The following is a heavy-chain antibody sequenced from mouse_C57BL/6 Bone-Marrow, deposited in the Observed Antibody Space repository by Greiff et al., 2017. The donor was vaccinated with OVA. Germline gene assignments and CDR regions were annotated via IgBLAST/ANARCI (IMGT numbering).Heavy chain of an antibody. V-gene: IGHV1-81*01. Sequence: QVQPKQSGAELARPGASVKLSCKASGYTFTSSGISWVKQRTGPGLEWIGEIYPRSGNTYYNEKFKGKATLTADKSSSTAYMELRSLTSEDSAVYFCAREGAYSNYFDYWGQGTTLTVSS. CDR1: GYTFTSSG. CDR2: IYPRSGNT. J-gene: IGHJ2*01. D-gene: IGHD2-5*01. CDR3: AREGAYSNYFDY.